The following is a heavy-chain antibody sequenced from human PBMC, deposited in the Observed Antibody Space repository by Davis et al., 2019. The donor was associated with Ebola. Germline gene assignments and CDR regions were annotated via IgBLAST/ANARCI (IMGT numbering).Heavy chain of an antibody. CDR2: INPSGGPT. Sequence: ASVQVSCQASGYTFTSYYMHWVRQAPGQGLEWMGMINPSGGPTYTQKLQGRVAMTRDTSTNTIYMDLNSLRAEDTAVYYCAKGWMVGDTPGGYWGQGTLVTVSS. CDR1: GYTFTSYY. J-gene: IGHJ4*02. CDR3: AKGWMVGDTPGGY. V-gene: IGHV1-46*01. D-gene: IGHD1-26*01.